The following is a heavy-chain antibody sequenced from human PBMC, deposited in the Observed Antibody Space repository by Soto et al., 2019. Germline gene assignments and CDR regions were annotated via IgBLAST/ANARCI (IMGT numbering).Heavy chain of an antibody. Sequence: PSETLSLTCAVYGGSFSGYYWSWIRQPPGKGLEWIGEINHSGSTNYNPSLKSRVTISVDTSKNQFSLKLSSVTAADTAVYYCARGRGAGTSAVDYFDYWGQGTLVTVS. J-gene: IGHJ4*02. V-gene: IGHV4-34*01. D-gene: IGHD6-13*01. CDR2: INHSGST. CDR3: ARGRGAGTSAVDYFDY. CDR1: GGSFSGYY.